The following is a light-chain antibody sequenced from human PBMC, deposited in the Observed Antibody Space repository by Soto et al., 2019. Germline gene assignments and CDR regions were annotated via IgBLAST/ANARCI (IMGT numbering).Light chain of an antibody. CDR1: QYVSSW. V-gene: IGKV1-5*01. CDR3: QQYKSYWT. CDR2: DAS. Sequence: DIQMTQSPSTLSASVGDRVTITCRASQYVSSWLAWYQQKPGKAPKLLIYDASSLEGGVPSRFSGSGSGTEFTLTIRSLQPDDFATYYCQQYKSYWTFGQGTKVEIK. J-gene: IGKJ1*01.